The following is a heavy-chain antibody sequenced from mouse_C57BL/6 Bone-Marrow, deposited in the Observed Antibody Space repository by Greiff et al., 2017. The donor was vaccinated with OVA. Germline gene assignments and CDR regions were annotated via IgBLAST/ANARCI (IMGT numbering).Heavy chain of an antibody. V-gene: IGHV5-12*01. CDR1: GFTFSDYY. D-gene: IGHD4-1*01. CDR3: ARHAGDSDGTGTYAMDY. CDR2: ISNGGGST. J-gene: IGHJ4*01. Sequence: EVQRVESGGGLVQPGGSLKLSCAASGFTFSDYYMYWVRQTPEKRLEWVAYISNGGGSTYYPDTVKGRFTISRDNAKNTLYLQMSRLKSEDTAMYYCARHAGDSDGTGTYAMDYWGQGTSVTVSS.